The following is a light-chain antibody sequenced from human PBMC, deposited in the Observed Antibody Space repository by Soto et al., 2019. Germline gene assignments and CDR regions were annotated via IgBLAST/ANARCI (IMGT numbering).Light chain of an antibody. CDR2: SNN. CDR1: SSHIGSNT. CDR3: AAWDDSLNGRYV. Sequence: QSVLTQPPSASGSPWQRVTISCSGSSSHIGSNTVNWYQQLPGTAPKLLIYSNNQRPSGVPDRVSGSKSGTSASLAISGLQSEDEAYYYCAAWDDSLNGRYVFGTGTKVTVL. V-gene: IGLV1-44*01. J-gene: IGLJ1*01.